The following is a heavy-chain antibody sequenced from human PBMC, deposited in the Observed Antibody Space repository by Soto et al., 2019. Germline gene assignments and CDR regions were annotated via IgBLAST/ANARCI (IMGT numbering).Heavy chain of an antibody. D-gene: IGHD5-18*01. V-gene: IGHV5-51*01. CDR3: ERRGYSPLVYYYYGMDV. CDR1: GYSFTSYW. CDR2: TYPGDSDT. Sequence: GESLKISCKGSGYSFTSYWIGWVRQMPGKGLEWMGITYPGDSDTRYSPSFQGQVTISADKSISTAYLQWSSLKASDTAMYYCERRGYSPLVYYYYGMDVWGQGTTVTVSS. J-gene: IGHJ6*02.